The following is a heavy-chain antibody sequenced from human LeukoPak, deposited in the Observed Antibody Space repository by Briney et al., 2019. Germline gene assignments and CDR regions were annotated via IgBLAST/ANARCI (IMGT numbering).Heavy chain of an antibody. V-gene: IGHV1-2*02. CDR1: GYTFTGYY. D-gene: IGHD1-26*01. Sequence: ASVKVSCKASGYTFTGYYMHWVRQAPGQGLEWMGWINPNSGGTNYAQKFQGRVTMTRDTSISTAYMELSRLRSDDTAVYYCARDHPSGSYSLDYWGQGTLVTVSS. J-gene: IGHJ4*02. CDR2: INPNSGGT. CDR3: ARDHPSGSYSLDY.